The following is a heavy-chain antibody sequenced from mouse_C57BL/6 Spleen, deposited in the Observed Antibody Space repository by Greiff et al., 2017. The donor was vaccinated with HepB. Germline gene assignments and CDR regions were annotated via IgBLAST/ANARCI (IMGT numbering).Heavy chain of an antibody. CDR3: ASPRKSSYWYFDV. CDR1: GFTFTDYY. J-gene: IGHJ1*03. D-gene: IGHD1-1*01. V-gene: IGHV7-3*01. Sequence: EVQGVESGGGLVQPGGSLSLSCAASGFTFTDYYMSWVRQPPGKALEWLGFIRNKANGYTTEYSASVKGRFTISRDNSQSILYLQMNALRAGDSATYYCASPRKSSYWYFDVWGTGTTVTVSS. CDR2: IRNKANGYTT.